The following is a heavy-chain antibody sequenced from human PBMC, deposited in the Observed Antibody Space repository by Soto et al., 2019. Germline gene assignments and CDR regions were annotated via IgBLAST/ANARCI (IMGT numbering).Heavy chain of an antibody. D-gene: IGHD2-21*01. CDR3: AREATPDVLRDSLIRPRPPLWGGAPPRGLPPYSYGMDA. CDR1: GFTFANSW. V-gene: IGHV3-7*03. CDR2: IKEDGSET. Sequence: WSLRLSCAASGFTFANSWMAWVRQAPGKGLEWVANIKEDGSETYYVDSLRGRFAISRDNAKSALFLQMTVLRADDTAVYCCAREATPDVLRDSLIRPRPPLWGGAPPRGLPPYSYGMDAWGQGPTVTVSS. J-gene: IGHJ6*02.